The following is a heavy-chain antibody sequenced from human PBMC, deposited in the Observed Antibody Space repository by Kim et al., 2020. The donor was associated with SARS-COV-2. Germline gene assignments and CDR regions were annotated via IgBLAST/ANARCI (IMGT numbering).Heavy chain of an antibody. V-gene: IGHV3-30*03. J-gene: IGHJ4*02. CDR1: GFTFSTSG. Sequence: GGSLRLSCAASGFTFSTSGMHWVRQAPGKGLEWVAVISYDGDNKYYADSVKGRFTISRDNSKNTLYLQMNSLTTEDTAVYYCARLAGGAYHSAFDYWGQGTLVTVSS. CDR2: ISYDGDNK. D-gene: IGHD6-19*01. CDR3: ARLAGGAYHSAFDY.